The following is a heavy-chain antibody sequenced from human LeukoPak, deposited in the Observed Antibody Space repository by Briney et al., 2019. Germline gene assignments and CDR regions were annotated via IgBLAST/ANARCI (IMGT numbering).Heavy chain of an antibody. D-gene: IGHD6-13*01. J-gene: IGHJ4*02. V-gene: IGHV1-69*01. Sequence: ASVKVSCKASGGTFSSYAISWVRQAPGQGLEWMGGIIPIFGTANYAQKFQGRVTITADESTSTAYMELSSLRSEDTAVYHCARDSGSSSSWYMGGYFDYWGQGTLVTVSS. CDR1: GGTFSSYA. CDR2: IIPIFGTA. CDR3: ARDSGSSSSWYMGGYFDY.